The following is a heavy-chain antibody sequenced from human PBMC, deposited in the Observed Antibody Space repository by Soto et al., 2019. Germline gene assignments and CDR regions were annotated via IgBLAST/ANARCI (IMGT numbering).Heavy chain of an antibody. D-gene: IGHD6-19*01. Sequence: GGSLRLSCAASGFTFSSYAMHWVRQAPGKGLEWVAVISYDGSNKYYADSVKGRFTISRDNSKNTLYLQMNSLRAEDTAVYYCARDLGVALAGTVGAFDIWGQRTMVTVSS. CDR1: GFTFSSYA. J-gene: IGHJ3*02. CDR3: ARDLGVALAGTVGAFDI. V-gene: IGHV3-30-3*01. CDR2: ISYDGSNK.